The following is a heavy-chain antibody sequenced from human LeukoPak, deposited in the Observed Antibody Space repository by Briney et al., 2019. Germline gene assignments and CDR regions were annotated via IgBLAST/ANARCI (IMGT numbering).Heavy chain of an antibody. CDR3: AKDLGVSVVPAAKYMDV. J-gene: IGHJ6*03. D-gene: IGHD2-2*01. V-gene: IGHV3-30-3*01. Sequence: PGGSLRLSCAASGFTFSSYAMHWVRQAPGKGLEWVAVISYDGSNKYYADSVKGRFTISRDNSKNTLYLQMISLRAEDTAVYYCAKDLGVSVVPAAKYMDVWGKGTTVTVSS. CDR2: ISYDGSNK. CDR1: GFTFSSYA.